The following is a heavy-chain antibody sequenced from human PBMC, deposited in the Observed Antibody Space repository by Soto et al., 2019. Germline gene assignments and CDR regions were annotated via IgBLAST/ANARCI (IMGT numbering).Heavy chain of an antibody. CDR1: GDSIGGRTEY. D-gene: IGHD1-26*01. J-gene: IGHJ2*01. V-gene: IGHV4-39*01. CDR3: ARHLRGGSVGRGYSDL. Sequence: PSETLSVTCTVGGDSIGGRTEYWCWIRQPPGKGLEWIGNSYYSGSTNYNPSLKSRVTISVDTSKNQFSLKLSSVTAADTAVYYCARHLRGGSVGRGYSDLWGRGTLATVSA. CDR2: SYYSGST.